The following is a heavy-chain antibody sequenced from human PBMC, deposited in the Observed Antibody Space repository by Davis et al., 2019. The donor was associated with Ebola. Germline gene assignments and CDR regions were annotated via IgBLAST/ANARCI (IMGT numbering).Heavy chain of an antibody. J-gene: IGHJ4*02. Sequence: PGGSLTLSCKGSGYSVTSYWIGWVRQMPGKGLEWMWIIYPGDSDTRYSPSFQGQVTISSDKSISTAYLQWSSLKASDTAMYYCARHYDSSGYYYVGFDYWGQGTLVTVSS. V-gene: IGHV5-51*01. CDR1: GYSVTSYW. D-gene: IGHD3-22*01. CDR2: IYPGDSDT. CDR3: ARHYDSSGYYYVGFDY.